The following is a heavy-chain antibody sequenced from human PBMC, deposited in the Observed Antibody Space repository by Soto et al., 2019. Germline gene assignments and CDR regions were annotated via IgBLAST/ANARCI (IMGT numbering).Heavy chain of an antibody. CDR1: GDSINSDNYY. D-gene: IGHD3-9*01. Sequence: QLQLQESGPGLVKPSETLSLTCSVSGDSINSDNYYWGWIRQPPGKGLEWIGRIYYRGNTYYNPSLKTRVTISLDKSKSQFSLALNSVTAADSAVYFCARLEGLATISYSFDYWGQGTLVTVSS. CDR2: IYYRGNT. CDR3: ARLEGLATISYSFDY. J-gene: IGHJ4*02. V-gene: IGHV4-39*01.